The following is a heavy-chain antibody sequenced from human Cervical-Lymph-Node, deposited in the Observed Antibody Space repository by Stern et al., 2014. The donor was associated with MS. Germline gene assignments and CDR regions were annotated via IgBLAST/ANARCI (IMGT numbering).Heavy chain of an antibody. CDR2: IRVYEGNT. J-gene: IGHJ3*02. Sequence: VQLVESGAGVKKPGASVKVSCKASGYTFTSYGIRWVRQAPGQGLEWMGWIRVYEGNTNYAHTLKGRVTITTANATSTGYMELKSLRSDDTAVYYCARGRLGSGNAFDIWGQGTMVTVSS. V-gene: IGHV1-18*01. CDR3: ARGRLGSGNAFDI. D-gene: IGHD1-26*01. CDR1: GYTFTSYG.